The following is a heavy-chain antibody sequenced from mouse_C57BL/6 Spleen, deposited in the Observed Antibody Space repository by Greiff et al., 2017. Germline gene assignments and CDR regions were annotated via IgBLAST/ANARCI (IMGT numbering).Heavy chain of an antibody. CDR2: IDPENGDT. CDR3: TRRNYLYYFDY. Sequence: VQLQQSGAELVRPGASVKLSCTASGFNIKDDYMHCVKQSPEPGLEWIGWIDPENGDTEYASNFQGKTTITADTSSNTAYLQLSSLTSEDTAVYYCTRRNYLYYFDYWGQGTTLTVSS. D-gene: IGHD2-1*01. CDR1: GFNIKDDY. J-gene: IGHJ2*01. V-gene: IGHV14-4*01.